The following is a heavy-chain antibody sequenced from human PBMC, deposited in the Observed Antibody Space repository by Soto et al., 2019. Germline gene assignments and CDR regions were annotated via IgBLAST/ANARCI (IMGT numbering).Heavy chain of an antibody. V-gene: IGHV1-18*01. CDR2: VNTYNGNP. J-gene: IGHJ4*02. Sequence: QVQLVQSGGELKKPGASVKVFCKASGYTFTNYAISWVRQAPGRGLEWMGWVNTYNGNPNYAQIFQGRVTMTTDTSTGTAYMELRSLKSDDSAIYYCARDSQYSTSWQRFDSWGQGTLVTVSS. CDR1: GYTFTNYA. D-gene: IGHD6-13*01. CDR3: ARDSQYSTSWQRFDS.